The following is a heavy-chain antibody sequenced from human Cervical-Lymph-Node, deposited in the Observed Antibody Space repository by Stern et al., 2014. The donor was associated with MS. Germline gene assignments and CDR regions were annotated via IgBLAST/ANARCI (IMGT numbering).Heavy chain of an antibody. CDR3: TRALRIADRPSPGGHWFDP. J-gene: IGHJ5*02. CDR2: INPKSGGT. CDR1: GYIFTDYY. D-gene: IGHD6-6*01. V-gene: IGHV1-2*02. Sequence: QVQLVQSGAEVEKPGASVKVSCKASGYIFTDYYLHWVRQAPGKGLEWMGMINPKSGGTSYAQSFQGRVTLTRDKSITTAYLDLSRLTSDDTAVYYCTRALRIADRPSPGGHWFDPWGQGTLVIVSS.